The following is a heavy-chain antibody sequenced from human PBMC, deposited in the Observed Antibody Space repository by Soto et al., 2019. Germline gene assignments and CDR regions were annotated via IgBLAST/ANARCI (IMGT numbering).Heavy chain of an antibody. V-gene: IGHV3-64D*08. CDR1: GFTFSSYA. CDR3: VKDLSDYDSSGYYPFDY. J-gene: IGHJ4*02. Sequence: GGSLRLSCSASGFTFSSYAMHWVRQAPGKGLEYVSAISSNGGSTYYADSVKGRFTISRDNSKNTLYLQMSSLRAEDTAVYYCVKDLSDYDSSGYYPFDYWGQGTLVTVSS. D-gene: IGHD3-22*01. CDR2: ISSNGGST.